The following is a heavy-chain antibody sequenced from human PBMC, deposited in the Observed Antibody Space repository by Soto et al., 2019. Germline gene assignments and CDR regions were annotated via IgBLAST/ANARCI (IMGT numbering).Heavy chain of an antibody. V-gene: IGHV3-53*01. CDR3: ARDYSSGWYSGKYYFDY. CDR1: GFTVSNNY. J-gene: IGHJ4*02. CDR2: IYSGGYT. Sequence: GGSLRLSCAVSGFTVSNNYMSWVRQAPGKGLEGVSVIYSGGYTAYGDSVKGRFTISRDNSKNTLYLQMNSLRADDTAVYYCARDYSSGWYSGKYYFDYWGQGTLVTVSS. D-gene: IGHD6-19*01.